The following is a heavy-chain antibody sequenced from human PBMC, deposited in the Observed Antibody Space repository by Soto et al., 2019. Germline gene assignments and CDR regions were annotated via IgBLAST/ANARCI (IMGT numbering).Heavy chain of an antibody. Sequence: QVQLQESGPGLVKPSETLSLTCTVSGGSISSYYWSWIRQPPGKGLEWIGYIYYSGSTNYNPSLKSRVTISVDTSKNLFSLKLSSVTAADTAVYYCARHIVVVPAGLEDAFDIWGQGTMVTVSS. D-gene: IGHD2-2*01. V-gene: IGHV4-59*01. J-gene: IGHJ3*02. CDR2: IYYSGST. CDR3: ARHIVVVPAGLEDAFDI. CDR1: GGSISSYY.